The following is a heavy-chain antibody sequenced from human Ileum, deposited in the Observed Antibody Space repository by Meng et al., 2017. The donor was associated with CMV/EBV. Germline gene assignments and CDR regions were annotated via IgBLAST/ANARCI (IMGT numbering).Heavy chain of an antibody. CDR3: ARALSDSSGYYVTGGY. V-gene: IGHV1-69*05. Sequence: SGGTFRSYAISWGRQAPGQGREWMGGIIPIFGTANYAQKFQGRVTITTDESTSTAYMELSSLRSEDTAVYYCARALSDSSGYYVTGGYWGQGTLVTVSS. CDR2: IIPIFGTA. D-gene: IGHD3-22*01. J-gene: IGHJ4*02. CDR1: GGTFRSYA.